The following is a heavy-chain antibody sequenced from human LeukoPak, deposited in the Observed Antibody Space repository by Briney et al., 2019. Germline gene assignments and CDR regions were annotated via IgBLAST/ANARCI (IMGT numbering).Heavy chain of an antibody. CDR1: GCTFTGYY. CDR3: ARDSSGWLVRGWFDP. D-gene: IGHD6-19*01. J-gene: IGHJ5*02. Sequence: ASVKVSCKASGCTFTGYYMHWVRQAPGQGLEWMGWINPNSGGTNYAQRFQGRVTMTRDTSISTAYMELSRLRSDDTAVYYCARDSSGWLVRGWFDPWGQGTLVTVSS. CDR2: INPNSGGT. V-gene: IGHV1-2*02.